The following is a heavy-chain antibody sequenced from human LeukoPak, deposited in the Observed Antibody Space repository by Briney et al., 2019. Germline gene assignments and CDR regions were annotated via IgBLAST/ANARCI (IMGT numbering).Heavy chain of an antibody. V-gene: IGHV3-21*01. J-gene: IGHJ4*02. CDR2: ISSSSSYI. CDR1: GFTFSSYS. CDR3: ARDTPRSGTVTTSGRL. Sequence: GGSLRLSCAASGFTFSSYSMNWLRQAPGKGLEWVSSISSSSSYIYYADSVKGRFTISRDNAKNSLYLQMNSLRAEDTAVYYCARDTPRSGTVTTSGRLWGQGTLVTVSS. D-gene: IGHD4-17*01.